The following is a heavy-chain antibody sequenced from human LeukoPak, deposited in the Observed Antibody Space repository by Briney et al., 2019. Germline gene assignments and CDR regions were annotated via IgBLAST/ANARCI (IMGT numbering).Heavy chain of an antibody. J-gene: IGHJ4*02. D-gene: IGHD3-22*01. CDR1: GYTFTSYG. CDR3: ARVIPEIYDSIGYCDY. Sequence: ASVKVSCKASGYTFTSYGISWVRQAPGQGLEWMGWISAYNGNTNYAQKLQGRVTMTTDTSTSTAYMELRSLRSDDTAEYYCARVIPEIYDSIGYCDYWGQGTLVTVSS. CDR2: ISAYNGNT. V-gene: IGHV1-18*01.